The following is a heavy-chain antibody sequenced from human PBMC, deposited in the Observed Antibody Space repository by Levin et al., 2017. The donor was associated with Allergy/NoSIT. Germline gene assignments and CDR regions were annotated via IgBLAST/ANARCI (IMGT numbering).Heavy chain of an antibody. Sequence: GGSLRLSCTASGITFSNAWMSWARQAPGKGLEWVGRIKSKTDGGTADYASPVKGRFTISRDDSENTLYLQMNSLKTEDTAVYYCTTYISSWYYFDSWGQGTLVSVSS. J-gene: IGHJ4*02. V-gene: IGHV3-15*01. CDR1: GITFSNAW. D-gene: IGHD6-13*01. CDR3: TTYISSWYYFDS. CDR2: IKSKTDGGTA.